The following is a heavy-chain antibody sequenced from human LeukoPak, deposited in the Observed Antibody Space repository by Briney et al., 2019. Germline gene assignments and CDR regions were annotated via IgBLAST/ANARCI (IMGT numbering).Heavy chain of an antibody. CDR3: ARRCDTSSYYTYYFDY. J-gene: IGHJ4*02. CDR1: GYTFTTYY. D-gene: IGHD3-22*01. CDR2: INPSGGST. Sequence: ASVKFSCKAYGYTFTTYYMHWVRQAPGQGLDWMGIINPSGGSTIYAQKFLGRVTMTRDTSTNTVYMDLSSLRSDDTAVYYCARRCDTSSYYTYYFDYWGQGTLVTVSS. V-gene: IGHV1-46*01.